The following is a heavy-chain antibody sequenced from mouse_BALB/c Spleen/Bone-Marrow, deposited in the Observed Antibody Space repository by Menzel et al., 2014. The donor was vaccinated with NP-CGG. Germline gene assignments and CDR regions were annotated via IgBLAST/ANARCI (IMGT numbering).Heavy chain of an antibody. Sequence: VQLQQSGPELVKPGASVMISCKTSGYTFTDYTIHWAPQSLGKSLEWIGNVNPNIGGANYNQKFKGKVTLTLDKSSRTAYMELRGRTVEDAAGYYCARGRHFDVWGAGTTVTVSS. CDR2: VNPNIGGA. V-gene: IGHV1-18*01. CDR3: ARGRHFDV. CDR1: GYTFTDYT. J-gene: IGHJ1*01.